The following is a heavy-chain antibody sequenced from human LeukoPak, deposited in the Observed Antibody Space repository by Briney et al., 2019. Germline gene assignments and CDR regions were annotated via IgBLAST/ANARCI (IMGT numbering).Heavy chain of an antibody. J-gene: IGHJ4*02. CDR2: ISYDGSNK. D-gene: IGHD3-22*01. Sequence: PGRSLRLSCAASGFTFSSYAMHWVRQAPGKGLEWVAVISYDGSNKYYADSVKGRFTISRDNSKNTLYLQMNSLRAEDTAVYYCARGPETYYYDSSGYPRDYWGQGTLVTVSS. CDR1: GFTFSSYA. V-gene: IGHV3-30*04. CDR3: ARGPETYYYDSSGYPRDY.